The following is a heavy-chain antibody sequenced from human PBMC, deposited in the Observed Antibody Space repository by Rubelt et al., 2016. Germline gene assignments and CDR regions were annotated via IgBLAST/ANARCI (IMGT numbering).Heavy chain of an antibody. J-gene: IGHJ4*02. CDR1: GGSFSGYY. V-gene: IGHV4-34*01. CDR3: ARGPQGTQDY. CDR2: INHSGST. Sequence: QVQLQESGPGLVKPSETLSLTCTVSGGSFSGYYWSWIRQPPGKGLEWIGEINHSGSTNYNPSLKSRVTISVDTSKNQFSLKLSSVTAADTAVYYCARGPQGTQDYWGQGTLVTVSS.